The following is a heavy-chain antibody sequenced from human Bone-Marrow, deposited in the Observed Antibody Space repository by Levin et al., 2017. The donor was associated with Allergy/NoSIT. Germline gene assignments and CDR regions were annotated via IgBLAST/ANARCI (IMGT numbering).Heavy chain of an antibody. CDR3: AREGGGGAMNY. CDR2: IYPGDSDT. CDR1: GYTFTSYW. J-gene: IGHJ4*01. D-gene: IGHD1-26*01. V-gene: IGHV5-51*01. Sequence: PGESLKISCQGSGYTFTSYWLAWVRQVPGRGLEWMGIIYPGDSDTTYSPSFQGHVTMSVDRSTNTAYLQWSSLRASDTGIYFCAREGGGGAMNYWGQGTLVTVSS.